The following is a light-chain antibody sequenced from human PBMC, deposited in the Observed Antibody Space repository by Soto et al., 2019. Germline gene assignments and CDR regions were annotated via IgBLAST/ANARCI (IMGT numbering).Light chain of an antibody. CDR2: QTS. Sequence: DIQMTQSPSILSASVGDRVTITCRASQSINNCLAWYQQKPGRAPNLLIYQTSNLESGVPSRFSGSGSGTEFTLTISSLQPDDFATYYCQQCNTYSTFGQGTTVEIK. V-gene: IGKV1-5*03. CDR3: QQCNTYST. CDR1: QSINNC. J-gene: IGKJ1*01.